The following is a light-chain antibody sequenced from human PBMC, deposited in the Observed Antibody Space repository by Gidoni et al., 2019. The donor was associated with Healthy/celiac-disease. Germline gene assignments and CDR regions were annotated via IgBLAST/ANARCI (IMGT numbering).Light chain of an antibody. Sequence: SYELTQPPSVSVSPGQTASITCSGDKLGDKYACLYQQKPGQSPVLVIYQDSKRPSGIPERFSGSNSGNTATLTISGTQAMDEADYYCQAWDSRKVFGGGTKLTVL. V-gene: IGLV3-1*01. CDR2: QDS. J-gene: IGLJ2*01. CDR3: QAWDSRKV. CDR1: KLGDKY.